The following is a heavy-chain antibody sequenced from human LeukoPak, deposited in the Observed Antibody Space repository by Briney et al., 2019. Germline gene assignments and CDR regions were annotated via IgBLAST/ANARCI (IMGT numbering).Heavy chain of an antibody. CDR2: ISWDGGST. J-gene: IGHJ4*02. Sequence: PGGSLRLSCAASGFTFDDYAMHWVRQAPGKGLEWVSLISWDGGSTYYADSVKGRFTISRDNAKNSLYLQMNSLRAEDTAVYYCARDRVGDYWGQGTLVTVSS. D-gene: IGHD1-26*01. CDR3: ARDRVGDY. CDR1: GFTFDDYA. V-gene: IGHV3-43D*03.